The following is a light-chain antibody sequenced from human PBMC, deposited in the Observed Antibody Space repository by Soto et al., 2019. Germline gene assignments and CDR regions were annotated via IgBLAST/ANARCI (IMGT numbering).Light chain of an antibody. CDR1: QSVGSR. CDR2: GAS. V-gene: IGKV3-15*01. CDR3: QQYNSWHRK. Sequence: EIVMTQSPATLSVSPGERATLSCRASQSVGSRLAWYQQKPGQAPRLLIYGASPRATGIPARFSGSGSGTEFTLTISSLQSEDFAVYYCQQYNSWHRKFGKGAKV. J-gene: IGKJ1*01.